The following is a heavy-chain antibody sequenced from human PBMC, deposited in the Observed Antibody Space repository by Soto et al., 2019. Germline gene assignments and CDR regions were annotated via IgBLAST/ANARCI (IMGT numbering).Heavy chain of an antibody. Sequence: PSETLSLTCTVSGDSISRYYWNWIRQPPGKGLECIGYISNSGSTGYNPSLKTRLSMSVDRSKNQFTLRLTSVTAADTAVYFCATESGSTYGYFDHWGQGTQVTVSS. J-gene: IGHJ4*02. D-gene: IGHD5-18*01. CDR3: ATESGSTYGYFDH. CDR2: ISNSGST. V-gene: IGHV4-4*09. CDR1: GDSISRYY.